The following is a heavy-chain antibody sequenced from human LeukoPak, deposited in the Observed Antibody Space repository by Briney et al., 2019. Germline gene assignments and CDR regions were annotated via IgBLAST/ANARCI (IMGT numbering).Heavy chain of an antibody. Sequence: PGGSLRLSCAASGFTFSSYGMHWVRQAPGKGLEWVAVISYDGSNKYYADSVKGRFTISRDNSKNTLYLQMNSLRAEDTAVYYCAKPVGKQQWLVVVDYWGQGTLVTVSS. CDR2: ISYDGSNK. D-gene: IGHD6-19*01. V-gene: IGHV3-30*18. J-gene: IGHJ4*02. CDR1: GFTFSSYG. CDR3: AKPVGKQQWLVVVDY.